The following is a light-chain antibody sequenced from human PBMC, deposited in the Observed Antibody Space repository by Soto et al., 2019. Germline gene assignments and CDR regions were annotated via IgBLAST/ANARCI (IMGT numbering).Light chain of an antibody. V-gene: IGKV1-5*03. CDR2: KAS. CDR1: QSISSW. Sequence: DIQMTQSPSTLSASVGDRVTITCRASQSISSWLAWYQQKPGKAPKLLIYKASSLESGVPSRFSGSGSGTEFTLTISSLQPDDVATYYCKQYNSYWTFGQGTKVEI. CDR3: KQYNSYWT. J-gene: IGKJ1*01.